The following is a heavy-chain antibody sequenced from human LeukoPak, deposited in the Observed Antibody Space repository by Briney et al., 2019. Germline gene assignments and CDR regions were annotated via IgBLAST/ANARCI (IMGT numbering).Heavy chain of an antibody. CDR3: AKDTTAWWYHRAYMNV. CDR2: ISGTGGKT. J-gene: IGHJ6*03. V-gene: IGHV3-23*01. Sequence: GGSLRPSCAASGFSLSTYALSWVRQAPGGGLEWVAAISGTGGKTYHADSVKGRFTISKDNSENRLSLQMDSLRAEDTAVYFCAKDTTAWWYHRAYMNVWGKGTTVTVSS. CDR1: GFSLSTYA. D-gene: IGHD2-15*01.